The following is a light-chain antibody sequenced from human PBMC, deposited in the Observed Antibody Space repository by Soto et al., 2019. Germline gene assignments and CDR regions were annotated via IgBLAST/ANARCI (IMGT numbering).Light chain of an antibody. V-gene: IGKV3-11*01. CDR3: QQRSNWPPIT. J-gene: IGKJ5*01. CDR2: DAS. Sequence: EIELTHSPATLSLCPWEIATLSCRASQSVSSYLAWYQQKPAQAPRLLIYDASNRATGIPARFSGSGSGTDFTLTISSLEPEDFAVYYCQQRSNWPPITLGQGTRLEIK. CDR1: QSVSSY.